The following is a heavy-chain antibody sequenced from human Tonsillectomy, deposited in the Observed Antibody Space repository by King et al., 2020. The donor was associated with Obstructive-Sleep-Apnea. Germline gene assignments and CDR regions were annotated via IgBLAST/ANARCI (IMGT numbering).Heavy chain of an antibody. CDR3: ARGPRYFDY. CDR1: GGSISTHY. V-gene: IGHV4-59*11. J-gene: IGHJ4*02. CDR2: IYYSGST. Sequence: QLQESGPGLVKPSETLSLTCTVSGGSISTHYWSWIRQPPGKGLECIGDIYYSGSTNYHPSLNRRVTISLDTSKNQFSLKLSSVTAADTAVYYCARGPRYFDYWGQGTLVTVSS.